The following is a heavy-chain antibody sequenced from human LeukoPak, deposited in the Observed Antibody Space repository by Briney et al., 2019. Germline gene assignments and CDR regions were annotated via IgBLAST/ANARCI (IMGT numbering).Heavy chain of an antibody. CDR2: ISGSGGST. J-gene: IGHJ4*02. CDR3: AKGSYYDSSGSFYFDY. Sequence: GVSLRLSCAASGFTFSSYAMSWVRQAPGKGLEWVSAISGSGGSTYYADSVKGRFTISRDNSKNTLYVQVNSLGTEDTAAYYCAKGSYYDSSGSFYFDYWGQGTLVTVFS. V-gene: IGHV3-23*01. CDR1: GFTFSSYA. D-gene: IGHD3-22*01.